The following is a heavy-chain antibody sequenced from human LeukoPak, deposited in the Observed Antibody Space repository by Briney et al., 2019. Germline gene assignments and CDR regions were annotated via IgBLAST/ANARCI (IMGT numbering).Heavy chain of an antibody. CDR3: AKGDYELSGAY. CDR1: GFTFSSYA. J-gene: IGHJ4*02. Sequence: GGSLRLSCAASGFTFSSYAMSWVRQAPGKRLEWVSAISGSGGSTYYADSVKGRFTISRDNSKNTLYLQMNSLRAEDTAVYYCAKGDYELSGAYWGQGTLVTVSS. D-gene: IGHD4-17*01. V-gene: IGHV3-23*01. CDR2: ISGSGGST.